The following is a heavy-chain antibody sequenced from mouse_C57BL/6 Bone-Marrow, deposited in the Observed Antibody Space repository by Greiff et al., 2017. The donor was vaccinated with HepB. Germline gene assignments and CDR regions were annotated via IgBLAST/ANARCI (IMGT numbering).Heavy chain of an antibody. CDR3: TTRGLGGYYFDY. D-gene: IGHD3-3*01. V-gene: IGHV14-4*01. CDR1: GFNIKDDY. J-gene: IGHJ2*01. CDR2: IDPENGDT. Sequence: VQLQQPGAELVRPGASVKLSCTASGFNIKDDYMHWVKQRPEQGLEWIGWIDPENGDTEYASKFQGKATITADTSSNTAYLQLSSLTSEDTAVYYCTTRGLGGYYFDYWGQGTTLTVSS.